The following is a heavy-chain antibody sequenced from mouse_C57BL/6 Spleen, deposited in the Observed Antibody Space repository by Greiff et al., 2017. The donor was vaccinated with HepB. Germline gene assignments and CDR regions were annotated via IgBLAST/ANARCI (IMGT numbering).Heavy chain of an antibody. Sequence: EVQVVESGAELVKPGASVKLSCTASGFNIKDYYMHWVKQRTEQGLEWIGRIDPEDGETKYAPKFQGKATITADTSSNTAYLQLSSLTSEDTVVYYCARDPLATGALDYWGQGTTLTVSS. V-gene: IGHV14-2*01. J-gene: IGHJ2*01. CDR2: IDPEDGET. D-gene: IGHD1-1*01. CDR1: GFNIKDYY. CDR3: ARDPLATGALDY.